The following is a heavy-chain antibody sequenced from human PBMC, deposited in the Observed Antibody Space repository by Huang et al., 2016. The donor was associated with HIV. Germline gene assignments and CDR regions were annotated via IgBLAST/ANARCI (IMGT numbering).Heavy chain of an antibody. CDR3: ARDPRIQSWLNFFDY. D-gene: IGHD3-22*01. CDR1: GFSISSYW. Sequence: EVQLVESGGGLVQPGGSLRLSCAASGFSISSYWMHWVRQAPGKGLVWVSGINSDGSSTSYADSLKGRFTISRDNAKNTLYLQMNSLRAEDTAVYYCARDPRIQSWLNFFDYWGQGTLVSVSS. CDR2: INSDGSST. V-gene: IGHV3-74*01. J-gene: IGHJ4*02.